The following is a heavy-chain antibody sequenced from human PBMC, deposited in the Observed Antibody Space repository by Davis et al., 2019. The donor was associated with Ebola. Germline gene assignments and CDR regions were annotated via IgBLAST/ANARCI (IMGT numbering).Heavy chain of an antibody. CDR3: AKDLYSSGWWGGAFDI. D-gene: IGHD6-19*01. Sequence: GESLKISCVASGDTFSDYWMSWVRQAPGKGLEWVGSIKEDGSEKNYVDSVKGRFTIYRDNANKSLYLQMNSLRAEDTAVYYCAKDLYSSGWWGGAFDIWGQGTMVTVSS. CDR1: GDTFSDYW. V-gene: IGHV3-7*01. CDR2: IKEDGSEK. J-gene: IGHJ3*02.